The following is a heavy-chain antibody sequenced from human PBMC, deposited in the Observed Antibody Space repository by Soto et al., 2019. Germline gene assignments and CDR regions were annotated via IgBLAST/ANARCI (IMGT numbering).Heavy chain of an antibody. CDR2: ISYGGST. J-gene: IGHJ4*02. Sequence: SETLSLTCTFSGGSIISSSYYWGWVRQPPGKGLEWIGAISYGGSTYHNPSLRSRVTISVDTSKSQFSLDLASVTAADTAVYYCARHRRETGTYAQPLDYWGQGTLVTVSS. CDR3: ARHRRETGTYAQPLDY. D-gene: IGHD1-1*01. V-gene: IGHV4-39*01. CDR1: GGSIISSSYY.